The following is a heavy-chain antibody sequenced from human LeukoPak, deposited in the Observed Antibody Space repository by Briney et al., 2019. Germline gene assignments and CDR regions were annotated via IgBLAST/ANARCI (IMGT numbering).Heavy chain of an antibody. CDR1: GGSFSGYY. CDR2: INHSGST. Sequence: PSETLSLTCAVYGGSFSGYYWSWIRQPPGKGLEWIGEINHSGSTKYNPSLKSRVTISVDTSKNQFSLKLSSVTAADTDVYYCARLPYYYDSSGYYYFSFDYWGQGTLVTVSS. CDR3: ARLPYYYDSSGYYYFSFDY. J-gene: IGHJ4*02. D-gene: IGHD3-22*01. V-gene: IGHV4-34*01.